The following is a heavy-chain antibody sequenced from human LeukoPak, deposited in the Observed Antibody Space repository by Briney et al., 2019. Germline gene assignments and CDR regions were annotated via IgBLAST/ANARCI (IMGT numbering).Heavy chain of an antibody. J-gene: IGHJ5*02. CDR2: IWYDGSNK. CDR1: GFTLSSYG. V-gene: IGHV3-33*01. D-gene: IGHD6-13*01. Sequence: GRSLRLSCAASGFTLSSYGMHWVRQAPGKGLEWVAVIWYDGSNKYYADSVKGRFTISRDNSKNTLYLQMNSLRAEDTAVYYCARDIPGEYSSSWRSASDNWFDPWGQGTLVTVSS. CDR3: ARDIPGEYSSSWRSASDNWFDP.